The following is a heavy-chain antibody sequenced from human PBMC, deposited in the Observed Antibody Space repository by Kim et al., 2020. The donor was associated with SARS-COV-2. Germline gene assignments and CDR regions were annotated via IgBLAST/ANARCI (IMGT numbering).Heavy chain of an antibody. V-gene: IGHV3-23*01. CDR2: ITGNGAVT. CDR1: GFTFSTYG. J-gene: IGHJ4*01. CDR3: AKRGVDAVMGRLCDY. D-gene: IGHD5-18*01. Sequence: GGSLRLSCAASGFTFSTYGMSWVRQAPGKGLEWVSAITGNGAVTYYADSVKGRFAISRDNSKNTLYLQMNRLRAEDTAIYYCAKRGVDAVMGRLCDYWG.